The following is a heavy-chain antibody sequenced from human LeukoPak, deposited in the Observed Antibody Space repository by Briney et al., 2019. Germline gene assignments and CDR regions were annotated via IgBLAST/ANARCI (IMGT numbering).Heavy chain of an antibody. CDR3: ASLSCSSTSCQKSFDY. Sequence: WASVKVSCKASGGTFSSYAISWVRQAPGQGLEWMGGIIPIFGTANYAQKFQGRVTMTRDTSISTAYMELSRLRSDDTAVYYCASLSCSSTSCQKSFDYWGQGTLVTVSS. D-gene: IGHD2-2*01. V-gene: IGHV1-69*05. CDR1: GGTFSSYA. J-gene: IGHJ4*02. CDR2: IIPIFGTA.